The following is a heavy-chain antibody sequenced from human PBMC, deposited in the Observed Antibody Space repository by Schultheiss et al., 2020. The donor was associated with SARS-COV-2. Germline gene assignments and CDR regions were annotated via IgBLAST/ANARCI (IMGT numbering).Heavy chain of an antibody. CDR2: IKSKSDGGTT. CDR1: GFTFSDYY. CDR3: TTDFFSGGMDV. V-gene: IGHV3-15*01. J-gene: IGHJ6*02. Sequence: GGSLRLSCAASGFTFSDYYMSWIRQAPGKGLEWVGRIKSKSDGGTTDYAAPVKGRFTVSRDDSKNTLYLQMNSLNTEDTAVYYCTTDFFSGGMDVWGQGTTVTVSS. D-gene: IGHD2/OR15-2a*01.